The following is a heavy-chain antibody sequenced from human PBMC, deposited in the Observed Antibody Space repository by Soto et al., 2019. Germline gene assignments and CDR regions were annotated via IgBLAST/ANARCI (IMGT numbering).Heavy chain of an antibody. CDR3: ARDANGYSYGKGGWGSWT. D-gene: IGHD5-18*01. J-gene: IGHJ4*02. V-gene: IGHV1-18*01. CDR2: ISAYNGNT. CDR1: CYTFTIYG. Sequence: ASVXVSCRASCYTFTIYGIILLRQAPGQGLEWIGWISAYNGNTNYAQKLQGRVTMTTDTSTSTAYMELRSLRSDDTAVYYCARDANGYSYGKGGWGSWTRGQGTLV.